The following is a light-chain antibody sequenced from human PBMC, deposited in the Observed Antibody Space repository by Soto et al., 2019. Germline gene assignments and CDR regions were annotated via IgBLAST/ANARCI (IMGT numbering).Light chain of an antibody. V-gene: IGLV2-14*03. CDR3: SSYTSSSTLVV. CDR2: DVT. Sequence: QSVLTQPASVSGSPGQSITISCTGTSSDIGGYDYVSWYQQHPGKAPKLLIYDVTNRPSGVSYRFSGSKSGITASLTISGLQAEDESDYYCSSYTSSSTLVVFGGGTKVTVL. CDR1: SSDIGGYDY. J-gene: IGLJ2*01.